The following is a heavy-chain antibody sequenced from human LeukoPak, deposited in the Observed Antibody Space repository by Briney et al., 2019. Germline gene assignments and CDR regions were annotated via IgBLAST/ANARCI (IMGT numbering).Heavy chain of an antibody. CDR2: IWHDGSRK. J-gene: IGHJ4*02. CDR3: GRKFFGSESYPDF. V-gene: IGHV3-33*01. Sequence: PGRSLRLSCAASGFAFNTYAMHWVRQAPGQGLEWVALIWHDGSRKFYSNSVRGQFTISRDNSKNTVSLQMNNLRPEDTAVYYWGRKFFGSESYPDFWGQETLVTVSS. CDR1: GFAFNTYA. D-gene: IGHD3-10*01.